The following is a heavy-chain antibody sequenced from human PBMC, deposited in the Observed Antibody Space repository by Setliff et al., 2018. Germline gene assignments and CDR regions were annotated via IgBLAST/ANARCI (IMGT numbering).Heavy chain of an antibody. J-gene: IGHJ6*02. CDR1: GYSFTSYW. V-gene: IGHV5-51*01. CDR3: ARLVRDIVVVPAPGGDYYYYYGMDV. Sequence: PGASLKISCKGSGYSFTSYWIGWVRQMPGKGLEWMGITYPGDSDTRYSPSFQGQVTISADKSISTAYLQWSSLKASDTAMYYCARLVRDIVVVPAPGGDYYYYYGMDVWGQGTTVTVSS. CDR2: TYPGDSDT. D-gene: IGHD2-2*01.